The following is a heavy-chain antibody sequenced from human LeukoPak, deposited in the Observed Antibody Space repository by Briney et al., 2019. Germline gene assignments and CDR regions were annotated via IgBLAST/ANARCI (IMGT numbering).Heavy chain of an antibody. V-gene: IGHV4-39*07. CDR2: ISYSGTT. Sequence: TSETLSLTCTVSGGSISSRPYYWGWVRQPPGKGLEWIGTISYSGTTYYSPSLKSRVTISVDTSKNQFSLKLTSVTAADTAVYYCARDLGADYGDYVFDPWGQGTLVTVSS. D-gene: IGHD4-17*01. CDR3: ARDLGADYGDYVFDP. CDR1: GGSISSRPYY. J-gene: IGHJ5*02.